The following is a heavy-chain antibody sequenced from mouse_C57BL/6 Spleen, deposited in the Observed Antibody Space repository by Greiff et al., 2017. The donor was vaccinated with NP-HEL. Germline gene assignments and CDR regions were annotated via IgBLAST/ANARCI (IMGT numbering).Heavy chain of an antibody. CDR2: IDPSDSYT. CDR1: GYTFTSYW. CDR3: ARPGSSYLYWYFDV. V-gene: IGHV1-69*01. D-gene: IGHD1-1*01. J-gene: IGHJ1*03. Sequence: QVQLQQPGAELVMPGASVKLSCKASGYTFTSYWMHWVKQRPGQGLEWIGEIDPSDSYTNYNQNCKGTSTLTVDKSSSTASMQLSSLTSEDSAVYYCARPGSSYLYWYFDVWGTGTTVTVSS.